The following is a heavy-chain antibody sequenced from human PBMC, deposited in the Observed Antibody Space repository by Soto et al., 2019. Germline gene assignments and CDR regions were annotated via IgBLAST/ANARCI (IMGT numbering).Heavy chain of an antibody. D-gene: IGHD2-2*01. V-gene: IGHV3-23*01. CDR1: GFTFSSYA. CDR2: ISGSGGST. Sequence: EVQLLESGGGLVQPGGSLRLSCAASGFTFSSYAMSWVRQGPGKGLEWVSGISGSGGSTKYADSVKGRFTISRDNSKNTLYLQMDSLRAEDTAVYYCAKPNLNCSSTSCYDYWGQGTLVTVSS. J-gene: IGHJ4*02. CDR3: AKPNLNCSSTSCYDY.